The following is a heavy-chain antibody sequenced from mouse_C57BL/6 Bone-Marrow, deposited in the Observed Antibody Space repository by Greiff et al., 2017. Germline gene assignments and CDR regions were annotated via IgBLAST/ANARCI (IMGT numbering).Heavy chain of an antibody. CDR2: IDPSDSYT. D-gene: IGHD2-4*01. V-gene: IGHV1-69*01. CDR3: ARKGIYDYDGGFAY. Sequence: QVQLQQPGAELVMPGASVKLSCKASGYTFTSYWMHWVKQRPGQGLEWIGEIDPSDSYTNYNQKFKGKSTLTVDKSSSTAYMQLSSLTSADSAVYYCARKGIYDYDGGFAYWGQGTLVTVSA. CDR1: GYTFTSYW. J-gene: IGHJ3*01.